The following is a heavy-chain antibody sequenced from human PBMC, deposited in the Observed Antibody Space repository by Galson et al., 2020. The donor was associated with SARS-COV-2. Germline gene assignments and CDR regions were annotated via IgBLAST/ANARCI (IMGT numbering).Heavy chain of an antibody. Sequence: ASVTVSCQVSGYTLPELSLHWLRQPPGKGLAWMGGFDPEDGETIYAQKFQGRVTMTEDTTTDTAYMELSSLRSEDTAVYYCATAPTIFGDPQGYYYYYGMDVWGQGTTVTVSS. D-gene: IGHD3-3*01. CDR2: FDPEDGET. V-gene: IGHV1-24*01. J-gene: IGHJ6*02. CDR3: ATAPTIFGDPQGYYYYYGMDV. CDR1: GYTLPELS.